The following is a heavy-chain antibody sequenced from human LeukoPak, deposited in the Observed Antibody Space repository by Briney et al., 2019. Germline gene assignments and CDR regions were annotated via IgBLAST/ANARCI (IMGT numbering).Heavy chain of an antibody. CDR3: AKNREDSMRVPDY. CDR2: ISVSGTST. CDR1: VFTLRTYA. Sequence: GGSLRLLCAASVFTLRTYAMTWVRQAPGKGLEWVSAISVSGTSTHYTDSVKGRFTISRDNSKNTLYLQMNSLRAEDTAVYYCAKNREDSMRVPDYWGQGTLVTVSS. V-gene: IGHV3-23*01. D-gene: IGHD6-6*01. J-gene: IGHJ4*02.